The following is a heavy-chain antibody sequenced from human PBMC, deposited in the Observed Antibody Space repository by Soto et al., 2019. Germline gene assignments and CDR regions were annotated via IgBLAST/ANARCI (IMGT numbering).Heavy chain of an antibody. V-gene: IGHV1-2*02. J-gene: IGHJ4*02. CDR2: INPNSGGT. CDR1: GYTFTGYY. Sequence: QVQLVQSGAEVKKPGASVKVSCKASGYTFTGYYMHWVRQAPGQGLEWMGWINPNSGGTNYAQKAQGRVTMTRDTSISTAYMELSRLRSDDTAVYYCASLGYCSGGSCYPEYYFDYWGQGTLVTVSA. CDR3: ASLGYCSGGSCYPEYYFDY. D-gene: IGHD2-15*01.